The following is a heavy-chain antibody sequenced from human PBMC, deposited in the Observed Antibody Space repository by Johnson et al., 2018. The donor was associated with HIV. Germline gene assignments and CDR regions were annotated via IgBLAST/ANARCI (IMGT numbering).Heavy chain of an antibody. D-gene: IGHD1-1*01. Sequence: QVQLVESGGGVVQPGRSLRLSCAASGFTVSTNYMSWIRQAPGKGLEWVSYISSSGSTIYSADSVKGRFTISRDNSKNTLYLQMNSLRAEDTAVYYCARGDGYRRAFDIWGQGTMVTVSS. J-gene: IGHJ3*02. CDR1: GFTVSTNY. V-gene: IGHV3-11*01. CDR3: ARGDGYRRAFDI. CDR2: ISSSGSTI.